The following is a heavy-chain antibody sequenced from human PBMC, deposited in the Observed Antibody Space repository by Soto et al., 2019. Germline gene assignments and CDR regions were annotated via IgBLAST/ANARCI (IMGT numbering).Heavy chain of an antibody. J-gene: IGHJ4*02. Sequence: VQLVESGGGVVQPGGSLRLSCAASGFTFTNSSMHWVRQAPGKGLEWVSSIDPSSKYIYYAYSLRGRFTISRDNAKNSLYLQMNSLRAEDTAVYFCATGKYVLDYWGQGTLVTVSS. CDR1: GFTFTNSS. CDR3: ATGKYVLDY. D-gene: IGHD3-10*02. CDR2: IDPSSKYI. V-gene: IGHV3-21*01.